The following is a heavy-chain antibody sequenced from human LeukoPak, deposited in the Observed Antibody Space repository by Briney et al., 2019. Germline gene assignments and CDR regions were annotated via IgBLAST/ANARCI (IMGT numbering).Heavy chain of an antibody. Sequence: PGGSLRLSCAASGFTFSSCSMNWVRQAPGKGLEWVSSISSSSSYIYYADSVKGRFTISRDNAKNSLYLQMNSLRAEDTAVYYCARDPETWQAAWGQGTLVTVSS. CDR2: ISSSSSYI. CDR1: GFTFSSCS. V-gene: IGHV3-21*04. CDR3: ARDPETWQAA. J-gene: IGHJ4*02. D-gene: IGHD6-25*01.